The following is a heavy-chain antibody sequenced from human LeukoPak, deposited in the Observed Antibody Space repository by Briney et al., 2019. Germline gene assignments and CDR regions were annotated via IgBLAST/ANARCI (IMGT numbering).Heavy chain of an antibody. J-gene: IGHJ3*02. D-gene: IGHD6-13*01. CDR1: GGSFSGYY. V-gene: IGHV4-34*01. CDR2: INHSGST. CDR3: ARAKAAAGTPDAFDI. Sequence: SETLSLTCAVYGGSFSGYYWSWIRQPPGKGLEWIGEINHSGSTNYNPSLKSRVTISVDTSKNQFSLKLSSVTAADTAVYYCARAKAAAGTPDAFDIWGQGTMVTVSS.